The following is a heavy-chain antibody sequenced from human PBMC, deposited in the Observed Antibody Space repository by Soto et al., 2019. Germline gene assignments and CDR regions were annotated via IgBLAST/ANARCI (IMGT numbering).Heavy chain of an antibody. J-gene: IGHJ4*02. Sequence: ETLSLTCTVSGGSISSSSYYWGWIRQPPGKGLEWIGSIYYSGSTYYNPSLKSRVTISVDTSKNQFSLKLSSVTAADTAVYYCARRRIVVTTKFDYWGQGTMVTVSS. CDR2: IYYSGST. D-gene: IGHD1-26*01. V-gene: IGHV4-39*01. CDR1: GGSISSSSYY. CDR3: ARRRIVVTTKFDY.